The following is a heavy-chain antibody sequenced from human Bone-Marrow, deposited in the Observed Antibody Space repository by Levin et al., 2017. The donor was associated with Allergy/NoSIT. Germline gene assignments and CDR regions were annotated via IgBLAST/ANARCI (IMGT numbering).Heavy chain of an antibody. CDR1: GFTFSNYW. J-gene: IGHJ4*02. Sequence: PGGSLRLSCAASGFTFSNYWMHWVRQAPGKGLVWVSHINSDGSSTRYADSVKGRFTISRDNAKNMLYLQMNSLRAEDTAVYDCARDFPGGGSGGDYWGQGTPVTVSS. CDR2: INSDGSST. V-gene: IGHV3-74*01. CDR3: ARDFPGGGSGGDY. D-gene: IGHD2-8*02.